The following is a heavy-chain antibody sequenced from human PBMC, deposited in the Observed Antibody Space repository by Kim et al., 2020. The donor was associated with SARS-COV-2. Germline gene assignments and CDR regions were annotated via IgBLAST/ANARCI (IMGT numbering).Heavy chain of an antibody. V-gene: IGHV4-31*02. J-gene: IGHJ6*02. Sequence: YNPSLKSRVTISVDTSKNQFSLKLSSVTAADTAVYYCARETHRTHYGMDVWGQGTTVTVSS. CDR3: ARETHRTHYGMDV.